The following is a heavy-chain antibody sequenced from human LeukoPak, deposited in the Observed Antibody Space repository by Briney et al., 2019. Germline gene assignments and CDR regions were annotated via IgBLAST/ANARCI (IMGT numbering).Heavy chain of an antibody. CDR2: IWYDGSQK. Sequence: PGGSLRLSCAASGYTFSSHGMYWVRQAPGKGLEWVALIWYDGSQKYYADSVKGRFTISRDNSKNTLFLQMDSLRAEDTAVYFCARLYSSGWADYWGQATMVTVSS. J-gene: IGHJ4*02. CDR1: GYTFSSHG. D-gene: IGHD6-19*01. V-gene: IGHV3-33*01. CDR3: ARLYSSGWADY.